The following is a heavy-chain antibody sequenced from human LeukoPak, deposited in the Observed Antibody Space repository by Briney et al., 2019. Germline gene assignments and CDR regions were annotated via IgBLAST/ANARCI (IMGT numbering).Heavy chain of an antibody. D-gene: IGHD5-12*01. CDR2: ISWNSGSI. Sequence: GGSLRLSCAASGFTFDDYAMHWVRQAPGKGLEWVSGISWNSGSIGYADSVKGRFTISRDNSKNTLYLQMNSLRAEDTAVYYCAKDLGEWLRYFDYWGQGTLVTVSS. V-gene: IGHV3-9*01. CDR1: GFTFDDYA. CDR3: AKDLGEWLRYFDY. J-gene: IGHJ4*02.